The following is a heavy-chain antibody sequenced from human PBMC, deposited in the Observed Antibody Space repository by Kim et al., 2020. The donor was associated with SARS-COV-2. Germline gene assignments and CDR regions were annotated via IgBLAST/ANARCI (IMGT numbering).Heavy chain of an antibody. J-gene: IGHJ6*02. CDR1: GYTFTSYG. CDR2: ISAYNGNT. CDR3: ARDIVVVSPLRYYYYGMDV. V-gene: IGHV1-18*04. Sequence: ASVKVSCKASGYTFTSYGISWVRQAPGQGLEWMGWISAYNGNTNYAQKLQGRVTMTTDTSTSTAYMELRSLRSDDTAVYYCARDIVVVSPLRYYYYGMDVWGQGTTVTVSS. D-gene: IGHD2-2*01.